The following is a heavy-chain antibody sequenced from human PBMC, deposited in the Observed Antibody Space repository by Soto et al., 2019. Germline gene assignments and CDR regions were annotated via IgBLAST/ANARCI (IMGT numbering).Heavy chain of an antibody. J-gene: IGHJ4*02. Sequence: SETLSLTCTVSGGSVSSGSYYWSWIRQPPGKGLEWIGYIYYSGSTNYNPSLKSRVTISVDTSKNQFSLKLSSVTAADTAVYYCARDSFPPYSSSSKGFDYWGQGSRVTVSS. D-gene: IGHD6-6*01. CDR3: ARDSFPPYSSSSKGFDY. CDR1: GGSVSSGSYY. CDR2: IYYSGST. V-gene: IGHV4-61*01.